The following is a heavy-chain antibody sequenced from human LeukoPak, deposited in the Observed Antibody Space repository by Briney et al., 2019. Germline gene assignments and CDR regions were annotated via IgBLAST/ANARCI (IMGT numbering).Heavy chain of an antibody. CDR2: IRSRSAGGTP. D-gene: IGHD2-15*01. CDR3: STGGGTHDY. Sequence: GGTLRLSCAASGLTFNNAWRSWVRQAPGKGLEWVGRIRSRSAGGTPDYGAPVKGRFTISRDDSKNTLYLQMNSLKTEDTAVYYCSTGGGTHDYWGQGTLVTVSS. V-gene: IGHV3-15*01. J-gene: IGHJ4*02. CDR1: GLTFNNAW.